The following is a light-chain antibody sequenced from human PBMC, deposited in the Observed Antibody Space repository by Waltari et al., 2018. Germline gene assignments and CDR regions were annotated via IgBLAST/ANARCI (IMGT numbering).Light chain of an antibody. CDR2: AAS. Sequence: EAVLTQSPGNLSLSPGERATLSCRASQIVASSYIAWYRQNPGQAPRLLIYAASRRATGIPDRFSGSGSGTEFTLTISRLEPEDFAVYYCQRYRSSDITFGQGTRLEIK. CDR3: QRYRSSDIT. CDR1: QIVASSY. J-gene: IGKJ5*01. V-gene: IGKV3-20*01.